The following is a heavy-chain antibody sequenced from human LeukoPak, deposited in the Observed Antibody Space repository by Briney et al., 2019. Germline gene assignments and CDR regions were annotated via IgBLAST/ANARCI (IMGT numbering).Heavy chain of an antibody. D-gene: IGHD3-10*01. V-gene: IGHV3-30*04. CDR3: AREVYYYGSGSYYCDY. CDR2: ISYDGSNK. J-gene: IGHJ4*02. CDR1: GFTFSSYE. Sequence: PGGSLRLSCAASGFTFSSYEMNWVRQAPGKGLEWVAVISYDGSNKYYADSVKGRFTISRDNSKNTLYLQMNSLRAEDTAVYYCAREVYYYGSGSYYCDYWGQGTLVTVSS.